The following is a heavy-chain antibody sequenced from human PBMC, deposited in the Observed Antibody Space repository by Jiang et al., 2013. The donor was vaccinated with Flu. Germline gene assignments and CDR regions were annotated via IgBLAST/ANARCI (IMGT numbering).Heavy chain of an antibody. CDR3: ARDFLYSGYDYYFDY. Sequence: GAEVKKPGSSVKVSCKASGGTFSSYTISWVRQAPGQGLEWMGRIIPILGIANYAQKFQGRVTITADKSTSTAYMELSSLRSEDTAVYYCARDFLYSGYDYYFDYWGQGTLVTVSS. CDR2: IIPILGIA. D-gene: IGHD5-12*01. J-gene: IGHJ4*02. V-gene: IGHV1-69*04. CDR1: GGTFSSYT.